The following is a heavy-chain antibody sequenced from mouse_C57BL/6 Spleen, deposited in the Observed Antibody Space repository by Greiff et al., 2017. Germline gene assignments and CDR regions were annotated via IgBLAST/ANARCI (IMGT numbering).Heavy chain of an antibody. CDR2: IYPRSGNT. CDR1: GYTFTSYG. CDR3: ARVFGNYEAY. D-gene: IGHD2-1*01. J-gene: IGHJ3*01. V-gene: IGHV1-81*01. Sequence: QVQLKQSGAELARPGASVKLSCKASGYTFTSYGISWVKQRTGQGLEWIGEIYPRSGNTYYNEKFKGKATLTADKSSSTAYMELRSLTSEDSAVYFCARVFGNYEAYWGQGTLVTVSA.